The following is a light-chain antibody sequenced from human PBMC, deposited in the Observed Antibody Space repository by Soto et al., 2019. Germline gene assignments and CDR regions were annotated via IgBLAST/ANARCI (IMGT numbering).Light chain of an antibody. Sequence: EIGMTQSPATVSMSIGERASLSCRASQTVLTNLAWYRQKPGQAPRLLIYGASTRATGVPVRFSGSGSGTEFTLTISSLQSEDFAVYYCQQYNNWPLTFGQGTRLEIK. CDR3: QQYNNWPLT. CDR1: QTVLTN. CDR2: GAS. V-gene: IGKV3-15*01. J-gene: IGKJ5*01.